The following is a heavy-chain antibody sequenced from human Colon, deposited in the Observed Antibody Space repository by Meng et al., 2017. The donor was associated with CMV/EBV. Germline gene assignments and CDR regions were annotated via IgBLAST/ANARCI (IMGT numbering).Heavy chain of an antibody. CDR1: GGSFSGYY. Sequence: QVQLHQWGAGPLKPSETLSLICAVYGGSFSGYYWSWIRQPPGKGLEWIGEINQSGSTNYNPSLESRVTMSVDTSKNQFSLKVTSVTAADTAMYYCARGKYGGGANWGQGTLVTVAS. J-gene: IGHJ4*02. V-gene: IGHV4-34*01. D-gene: IGHD4-23*01. CDR2: INQSGST. CDR3: ARGKYGGGAN.